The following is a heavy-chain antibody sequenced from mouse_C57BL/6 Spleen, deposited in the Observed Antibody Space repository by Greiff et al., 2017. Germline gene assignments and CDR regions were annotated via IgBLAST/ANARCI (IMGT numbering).Heavy chain of an antibody. CDR3: TRPHYYGSNY. V-gene: IGHV1-15*01. Sequence: QVQLKESGAELVRPGASVTLSCKASGYTFTDYEMHWVKQTPVHGLEWIGAIDPETGGTAYNQKFKGKAILTADKSSSTAYMELRSLTSEDSAVYYCTRPHYYGSNYWGQGTTLTVSS. J-gene: IGHJ2*01. CDR2: IDPETGGT. CDR1: GYTFTDYE. D-gene: IGHD1-1*01.